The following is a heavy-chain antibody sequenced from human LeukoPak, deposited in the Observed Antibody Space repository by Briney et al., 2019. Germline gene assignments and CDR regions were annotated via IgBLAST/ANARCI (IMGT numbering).Heavy chain of an antibody. CDR1: GGSISSRSYY. D-gene: IGHD3-16*02. Sequence: SETLSLTCTVSGGSISSRSYYWGWVRQPPGKGLEWIGNIYSSGSTSYNPSLKSRVTISVDTSKNQFSLKLSSVTAADTAVYYCARGQFPRVTFGGVIVGIGSAEVYFDYWGQGTLVTVSS. V-gene: IGHV4-39*07. CDR2: IYSSGST. J-gene: IGHJ4*02. CDR3: ARGQFPRVTFGGVIVGIGSAEVYFDY.